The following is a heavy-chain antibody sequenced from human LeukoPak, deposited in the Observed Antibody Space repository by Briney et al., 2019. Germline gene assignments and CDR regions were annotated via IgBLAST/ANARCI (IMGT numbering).Heavy chain of an antibody. CDR1: GGSISSYY. Sequence: SETLSLTCTVSGGSISSYYWSWIRQPPGKGLEWIGYMYYSGSTNYNPSLKSRVTISVDTSKNQFSLKLSSVTAADTAVYYCARLPVAAAGRGYYYYYGMDVWGQGTTVTVSS. D-gene: IGHD6-13*01. CDR3: ARLPVAAAGRGYYYYYGMDV. V-gene: IGHV4-59*08. CDR2: MYYSGST. J-gene: IGHJ6*02.